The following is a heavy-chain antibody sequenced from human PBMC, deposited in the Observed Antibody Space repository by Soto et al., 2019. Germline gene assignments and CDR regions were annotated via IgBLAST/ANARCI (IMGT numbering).Heavy chain of an antibody. Sequence: ASVKVSCKASGYTFTSYDINWVRQATGQGLEWMGWMNPNSGNTGYAQKFQGRVTMTRNTSISTAYMELSSLRSEDTAVYYCARGGVLLWLGELKYYYMDVWGKGTTVTVSS. D-gene: IGHD3-10*01. V-gene: IGHV1-8*01. CDR1: GYTFTSYD. CDR3: ARGGVLLWLGELKYYYMDV. CDR2: MNPNSGNT. J-gene: IGHJ6*03.